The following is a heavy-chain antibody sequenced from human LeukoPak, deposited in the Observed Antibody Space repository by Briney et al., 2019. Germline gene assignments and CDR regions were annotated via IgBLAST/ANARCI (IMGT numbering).Heavy chain of an antibody. CDR2: ISGGGGST. V-gene: IGHV3-23*01. CDR1: GFTFSSYA. J-gene: IGHJ4*02. D-gene: IGHD2-15*01. Sequence: PGGSLRLSCAASGFTFSSYAMSWVRQAPGKGLEWVSAISGGGGSTYYADSVKGRFTISRDNSKNTLYLQMNSLRAEDTAVYYCAKDTGGYCSGGSCLYYFDYWGQGTLVTASS. CDR3: AKDTGGYCSGGSCLYYFDY.